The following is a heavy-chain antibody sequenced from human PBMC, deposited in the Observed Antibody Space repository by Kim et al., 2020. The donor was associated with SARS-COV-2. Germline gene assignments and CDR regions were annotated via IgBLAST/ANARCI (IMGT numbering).Heavy chain of an antibody. D-gene: IGHD1-26*01. Sequence: ASVKVSCKASGYTFTGYYMHWVRQAPGQGLEWMGWINPNSGGTNYAQKFQGRVTMTRDTSIRTAYMELSRLRSDDTAVYYCARVSRWELLYGDYWGQGTLVTVSS. CDR1: GYTFTGYY. J-gene: IGHJ4*02. CDR3: ARVSRWELLYGDY. CDR2: INPNSGGT. V-gene: IGHV1-2*02.